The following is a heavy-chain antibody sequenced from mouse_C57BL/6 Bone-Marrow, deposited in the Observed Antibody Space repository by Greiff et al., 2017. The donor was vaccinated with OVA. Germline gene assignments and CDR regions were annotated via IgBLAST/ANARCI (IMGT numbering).Heavy chain of an antibody. CDR2: ILPSIGRT. CDR1: DSEVFPIAY. D-gene: IGHD1-1*01. V-gene: IGHV15-2*01. Sequence: QVQLQQSGSELRSPGSSVKLSCKDFDSEVFPIAYMSWVRQKHGHGFEWIGGILPSIGRTIYGEEFEDKATLDADTLSNTAYLELNSLTSKDSAIYYCARRDYGSTYWYFDVWGTGTTVTVSS. CDR3: ARRDYGSTYWYFDV. J-gene: IGHJ1*03.